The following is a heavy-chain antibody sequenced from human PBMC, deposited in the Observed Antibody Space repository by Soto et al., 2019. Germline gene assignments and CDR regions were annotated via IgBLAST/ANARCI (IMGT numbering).Heavy chain of an antibody. D-gene: IGHD3-3*01. Sequence: NPSETLSLTCTVSGGSISSYYWSWIRQPPGKGLEWIGYIYYSGSTNYNPSLKSRVTISVDTSKNQFSLKLSSVTAADTAVYYCARALRSDFWSGLTYGWYYYYYYMDVWGKGTTVTVSS. CDR3: ARALRSDFWSGLTYGWYYYYYYMDV. V-gene: IGHV4-59*01. J-gene: IGHJ6*03. CDR2: IYYSGST. CDR1: GGSISSYY.